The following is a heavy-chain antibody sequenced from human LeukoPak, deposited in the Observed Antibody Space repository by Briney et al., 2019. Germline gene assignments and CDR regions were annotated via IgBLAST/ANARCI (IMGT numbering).Heavy chain of an antibody. CDR1: GFSFRDYW. CDR3: VTSWVRQERDF. J-gene: IGHJ4*02. CDR2: IEPDGSGK. D-gene: IGHD3-10*01. V-gene: IGHV3-7*01. Sequence: GGSLRLSCAASGFSFRDYWMSWVRQAPGKGLEWVADIEPDGSGKTYVDSVKGRFTISKDNAQQSLYLQMDTLTAEDTAVYYCVTSWVRQERDFWGQGTLVTVSS.